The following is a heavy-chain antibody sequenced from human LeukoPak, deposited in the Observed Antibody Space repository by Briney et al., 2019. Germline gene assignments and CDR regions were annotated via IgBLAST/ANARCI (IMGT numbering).Heavy chain of an antibody. J-gene: IGHJ5*02. CDR1: GGSVSSGDYY. Sequence: SETLSLTCTVSGGSVSSGDYYWSWIRQPPGKGLEWIGCIYYSGSTNYNPSLKSRVTVSVDTSKNQFSLRLSSVTAADTAVYYCARVRRNDYYDSSGYYYRWFDPWGQGTLVTVSS. CDR3: ARVRRNDYYDSSGYYYRWFDP. D-gene: IGHD3-22*01. V-gene: IGHV4-61*08. CDR2: IYYSGST.